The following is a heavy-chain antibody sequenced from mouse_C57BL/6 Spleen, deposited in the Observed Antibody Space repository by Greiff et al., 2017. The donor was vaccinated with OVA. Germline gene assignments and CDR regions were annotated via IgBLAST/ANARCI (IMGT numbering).Heavy chain of an antibody. V-gene: IGHV3-1*01. Sequence: EVKLVESGPGMVKPSQSLSLTCPVTGYSITSGYDWHWIRHFPGNKLEWMGYISYSGSTNYNPSLKSRISITHDTSKNHFFLKLNSVTTEDTATYYCARGSNPWYFDVWGTGTTVTVSS. CDR1: GYSITSGYD. J-gene: IGHJ1*03. D-gene: IGHD2-5*01. CDR3: ARGSNPWYFDV. CDR2: ISYSGST.